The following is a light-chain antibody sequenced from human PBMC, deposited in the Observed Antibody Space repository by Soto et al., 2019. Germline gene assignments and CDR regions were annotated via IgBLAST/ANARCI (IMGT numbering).Light chain of an antibody. V-gene: IGLV2-14*01. CDR2: EVT. J-gene: IGLJ1*01. Sequence: QSVLTQPSSVSGSPGQSIAISCTGTRSDVGAYNYVSWYQQHPGKAPKLMISEVTNRPSGVSDRFSGSKSGNTASLTISGLQAEDEADYYCSSFTSRFTFVFGTGTKVNVL. CDR3: SSFTSRFTFV. CDR1: RSDVGAYNY.